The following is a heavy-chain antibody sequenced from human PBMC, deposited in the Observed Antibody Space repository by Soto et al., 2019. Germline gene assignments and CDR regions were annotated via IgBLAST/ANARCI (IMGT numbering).Heavy chain of an antibody. Sequence: PEGSLSLSCAASGFTFRSFTLNWVRHAPGKGQEWVSTVSSNCAYIYYTDALRGRFTISRDNAKNSLHLQMISLRAEDTAVYYCTGDASRDSSARSWFDPWGQGTLVTVSS. CDR2: VSSNCAYI. CDR1: GFTFRSFT. V-gene: IGHV3-21*01. CDR3: TGDASRDSSARSWFDP. D-gene: IGHD6-13*01. J-gene: IGHJ5*02.